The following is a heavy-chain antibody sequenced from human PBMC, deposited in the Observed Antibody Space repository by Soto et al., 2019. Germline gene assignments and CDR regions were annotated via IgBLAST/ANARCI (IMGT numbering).Heavy chain of an antibody. D-gene: IGHD3-3*01. V-gene: IGHV4-4*03. CDR1: GGSMFSSNW. CDR2: IYHSGST. CDR3: ARDLCVTTDGWWFDP. Sequence: PAPLSLTCAGAGGSMFSSNWWSWGRPPPGKGLEWIGEIYHSGSTNYNPSLKSRVTISVDKSKNQFSLKLGSVTAADTAVYYCARDLCVTTDGWWFDPWGQGTRVTVS. J-gene: IGHJ5*02.